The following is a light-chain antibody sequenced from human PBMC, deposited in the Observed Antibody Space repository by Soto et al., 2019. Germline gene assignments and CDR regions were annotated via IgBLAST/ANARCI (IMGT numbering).Light chain of an antibody. CDR1: QTIGNY. V-gene: IGKV1-39*01. CDR2: AAS. J-gene: IGKJ1*01. CDR3: QQSYSAPPT. Sequence: DIQMTQSPSSLSASVGDRVTITCRASQTIGNYLNWYQQKPGKAPKCLIYAASKLQSGVPSRFSGSGSETDFTLTITSLQPEDFAVYYCQQSYSAPPTFGQGTRVEIK.